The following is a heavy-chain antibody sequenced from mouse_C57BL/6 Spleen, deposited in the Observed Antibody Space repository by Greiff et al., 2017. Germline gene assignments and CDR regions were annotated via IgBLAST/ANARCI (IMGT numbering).Heavy chain of an antibody. CDR1: GYAFTNYL. CDR3: ARSVGGYRAY. J-gene: IGHJ3*01. CDR2: INPGSGGT. V-gene: IGHV1-54*01. Sequence: QVQLQQSGAELVRPGTSVKVSCKASGYAFTNYLIEWVKQRPGQGLEWIGVINPGSGGTNYNEKFKGKATLTADKSSSTAYMQLSSLTSEDAAVYICARSVGGYRAYWGQGTLVSVSA. D-gene: IGHD2-2*01.